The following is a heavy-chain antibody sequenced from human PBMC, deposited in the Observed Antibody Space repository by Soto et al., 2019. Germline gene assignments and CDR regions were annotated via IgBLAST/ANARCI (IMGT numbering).Heavy chain of an antibody. D-gene: IGHD3-10*01. J-gene: IGHJ4*02. V-gene: IGHV3-21*01. CDR1: GFTFSSYS. CDR3: ASPGYGSGSYYDY. Sequence: GGSLRLSCAASGFTFSSYSMNWVRQAPGKGLEWVSSISSSSSYIYYADSVKGRFTISRDNAKNSLYLQMNSLRAEDTAVYYCASPGYGSGSYYDYWGQGTLGTVSS. CDR2: ISSSSSYI.